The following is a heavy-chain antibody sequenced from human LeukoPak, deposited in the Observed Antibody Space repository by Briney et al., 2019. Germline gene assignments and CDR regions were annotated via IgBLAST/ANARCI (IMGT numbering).Heavy chain of an antibody. J-gene: IGHJ4*02. V-gene: IGHV4-61*08. Sequence: SETLSLTCSVSGVSIRSGGYYWTWIRQHPGKGLEWIGYIYYSGSTNYNPSLKSRVTISVDTSKNQFSLKLGSVTAADTAVYYCARGYSSSWRRGFDYWGQGTLVTVSS. CDR1: GVSIRSGGYY. D-gene: IGHD6-13*01. CDR3: ARGYSSSWRRGFDY. CDR2: IYYSGST.